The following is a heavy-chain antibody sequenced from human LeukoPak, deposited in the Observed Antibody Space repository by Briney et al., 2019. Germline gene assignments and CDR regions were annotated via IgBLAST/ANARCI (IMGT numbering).Heavy chain of an antibody. D-gene: IGHD6-19*01. J-gene: IGHJ4*02. CDR1: GFTFSSYA. Sequence: GGSLRLSCAASGFTFSSYAMHWVRQAPGKGLEYVSAISSNGGSTYYANSVKGRFTISRDNSKNTLYLQMGSLRAEDMAVYYCARGQSSGWYDYFDYWGQGTLVTVSS. CDR2: ISSNGGST. V-gene: IGHV3-64*01. CDR3: ARGQSSGWYDYFDY.